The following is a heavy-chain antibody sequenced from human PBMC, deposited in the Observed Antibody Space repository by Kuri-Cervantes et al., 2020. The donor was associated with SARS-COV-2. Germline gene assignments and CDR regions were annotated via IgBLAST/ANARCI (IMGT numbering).Heavy chain of an antibody. J-gene: IGHJ6*02. CDR3: ARARGYCSSTSFLEYGMDV. CDR2: IAYDGNNK. V-gene: IGHV3-30*03. D-gene: IGHD2-2*01. CDR1: GFTFSRYG. Sequence: GESLKISCAASGFTFSRYGMHWVRQAPGKGLEWVAVIAYDGNNKYYADSVKGRFTISRDNSKNTLYLQMNSLRAEDTAVYYCARARGYCSSTSFLEYGMDVWGQGTTGTVSS.